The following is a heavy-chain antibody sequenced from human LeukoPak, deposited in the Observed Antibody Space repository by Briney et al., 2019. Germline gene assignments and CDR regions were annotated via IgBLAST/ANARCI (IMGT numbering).Heavy chain of an antibody. J-gene: IGHJ3*02. Sequence: GGSLRLSCAASGFTFSSYAMSWVRQVPGKGLEWVSVIYNGGSTYYADSVKGRFTISRDNSKNTLYLQMNSLRAEDTAVYYCAREVGSPGAFDIWGQGTMVTVSS. CDR1: GFTFSSYA. D-gene: IGHD1-26*01. V-gene: IGHV3-53*01. CDR2: IYNGGST. CDR3: AREVGSPGAFDI.